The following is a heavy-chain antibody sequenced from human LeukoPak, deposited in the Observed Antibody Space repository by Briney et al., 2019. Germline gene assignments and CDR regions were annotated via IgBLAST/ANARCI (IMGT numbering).Heavy chain of an antibody. CDR3: AKDRHFEGSGSSTWEWDV. V-gene: IGHV3-53*01. Sequence: PGGSLRLSCAASGFTVSSNYMSWVRQAPGKGLEWVSVIYSGGSTYYADSVKGRFTISRDNSKNTLYLQMNSLRAEDTAVYYCAKDRHFEGSGSSTWEWDVWGKGTTVTISS. D-gene: IGHD3-10*01. J-gene: IGHJ6*04. CDR1: GFTVSSNY. CDR2: IYSGGST.